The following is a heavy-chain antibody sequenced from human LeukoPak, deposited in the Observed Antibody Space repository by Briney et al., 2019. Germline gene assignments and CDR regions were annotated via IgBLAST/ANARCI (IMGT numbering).Heavy chain of an antibody. CDR1: GGSISSYY. Sequence: SETLSLTCTVSGGSISSYYWSWIRQPPGKGLEWIGYIYYSESTNYNPSLKSRVTISVDTSKNQFSLKLSSVTAADTAVYYCARLGVTAIPGDYWGQGTLVTVSS. D-gene: IGHD2-21*02. CDR2: IYYSEST. CDR3: ARLGVTAIPGDY. J-gene: IGHJ4*02. V-gene: IGHV4-59*01.